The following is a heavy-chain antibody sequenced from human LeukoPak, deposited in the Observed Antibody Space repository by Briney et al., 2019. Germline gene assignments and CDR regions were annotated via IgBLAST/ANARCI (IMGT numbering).Heavy chain of an antibody. J-gene: IGHJ4*02. V-gene: IGHV4-34*01. CDR3: ARGSWLQPFDY. Sequence: SETLSLTCAVYGGSFSGYYWSWIRQPPGKGLEWIGEINHSGSTNYNPSLKSRVTISVDTSKNQFSLKLSSVTAADTAVYYCARGSWLQPFDYWGQGTLVTVSS. D-gene: IGHD5-24*01. CDR2: INHSGST. CDR1: GGSFSGYY.